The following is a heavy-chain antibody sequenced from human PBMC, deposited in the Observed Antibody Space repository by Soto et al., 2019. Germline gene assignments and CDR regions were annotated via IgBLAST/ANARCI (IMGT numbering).Heavy chain of an antibody. V-gene: IGHV1-3*01. CDR2: INAGNGNT. D-gene: IGHD3-10*01. CDR1: GYTFTSYA. CDR3: ARSMVRGVIADFDY. J-gene: IGHJ4*02. Sequence: ASVKVSCKASGYTFTSYAMHWVRQAPGQRLEWMGWINAGNGNTKYSQKFQGRVTITRDTSASTAYMELSSLRSEDTAVYYCARSMVRGVIADFDYWGQGTLVTVSS.